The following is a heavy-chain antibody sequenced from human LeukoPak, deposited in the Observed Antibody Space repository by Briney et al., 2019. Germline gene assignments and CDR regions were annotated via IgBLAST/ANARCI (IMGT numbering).Heavy chain of an antibody. D-gene: IGHD3-22*01. V-gene: IGHV3-30-3*01. CDR3: ARGPQYYYDSSGYYGEHAFDI. Sequence: GGSLRLSCAASGFTFSSYAMHWVRQAPGKGLEWVAVISYDGSNKYYADSVKGRFTISRDNSKNTLYLQMNSLRAEDTAVYYCARGPQYYYDSSGYYGEHAFDIWGQGTMVTVSS. CDR1: GFTFSSYA. CDR2: ISYDGSNK. J-gene: IGHJ3*02.